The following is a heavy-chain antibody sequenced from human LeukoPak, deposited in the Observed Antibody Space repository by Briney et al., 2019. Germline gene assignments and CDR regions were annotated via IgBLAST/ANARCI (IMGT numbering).Heavy chain of an antibody. CDR2: IYHSGST. Sequence: SXTLSLTCAVSGYSISSGYYWGWIRPPPGKGLEWIGSIYHSGSTYYNPSLKSRVTISVDTSKNQFSLKLSSVTAADTAVYYCARLRENGDYGIDYWGQGTLVTVSS. J-gene: IGHJ4*02. CDR1: GYSISSGYY. V-gene: IGHV4-38-2*01. D-gene: IGHD4-17*01. CDR3: ARLRENGDYGIDY.